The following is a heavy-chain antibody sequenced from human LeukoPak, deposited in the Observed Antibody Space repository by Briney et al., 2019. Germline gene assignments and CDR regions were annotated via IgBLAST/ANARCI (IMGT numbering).Heavy chain of an antibody. CDR2: ISSSSSTI. CDR1: GFTFSSYS. Sequence: GGSLRLSCAASGFTFSSYSMNWVRQAPGKGLEWVSYISSSSSTIYYADSVKGRFTISRDNAKNSLYLQMNSLRAEDTAVYYCARDIGGGYSGSYSYGMDVWGQGTTVTVSS. CDR3: ARDIGGGYSGSYSYGMDV. D-gene: IGHD1-26*01. J-gene: IGHJ6*02. V-gene: IGHV3-48*04.